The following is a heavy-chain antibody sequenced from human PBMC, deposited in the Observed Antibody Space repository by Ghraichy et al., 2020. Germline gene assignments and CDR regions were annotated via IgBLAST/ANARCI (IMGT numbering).Heavy chain of an antibody. Sequence: GESLNISCAASGFTFSGSAMHWVRQASGKGLEWVGRIRSKANSYATAYAASVKGRFTISRDDSKNTAYLQMNSLKTEDTAVYYCTRGDVVVVAATPYYYYMDVWGKGTTVTVSS. J-gene: IGHJ6*03. V-gene: IGHV3-73*01. CDR3: TRGDVVVVAATPYYYYMDV. CDR1: GFTFSGSA. D-gene: IGHD2-15*01. CDR2: IRSKANSYAT.